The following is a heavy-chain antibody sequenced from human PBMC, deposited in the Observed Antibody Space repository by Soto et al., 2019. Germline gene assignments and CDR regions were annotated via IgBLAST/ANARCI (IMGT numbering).Heavy chain of an antibody. CDR2: IWYDGSNK. D-gene: IGHD4-17*01. CDR1: GFTLSSYG. Sequence: PGGSLRLSCAASGFTLSSYGMHWVRQAPGKGLEWVAVIWYDGSNKYYADSVKGRFTISRDNSKNTLYLQMNSLRAEDTAVYYCAKDRTTVTSFFDYWGQGTLVTAPQ. J-gene: IGHJ4*02. CDR3: AKDRTTVTSFFDY. V-gene: IGHV3-30*02.